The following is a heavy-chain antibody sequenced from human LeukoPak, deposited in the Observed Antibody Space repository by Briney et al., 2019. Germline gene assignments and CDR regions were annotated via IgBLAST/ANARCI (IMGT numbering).Heavy chain of an antibody. CDR2: FYYSGST. CDR3: ARFTYCSGGSCLSFDY. Sequence: SEALSLTCTVSGGSISSNNYYWGWIRQAPGEGLEWIGSFYYSGSTYYNPSLQSRVTISVDTSKNQFSLKPSSVTAADTAVFYCARFTYCSGGSCLSFDYWGQGTLVTVSS. CDR1: GGSISSNNYY. D-gene: IGHD2-15*01. J-gene: IGHJ4*02. V-gene: IGHV4-39*01.